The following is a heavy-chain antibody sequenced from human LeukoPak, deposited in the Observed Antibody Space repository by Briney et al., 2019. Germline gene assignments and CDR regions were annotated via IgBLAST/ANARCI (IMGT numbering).Heavy chain of an antibody. CDR3: AKVLSGLLRGNFDY. V-gene: IGHV3-23*01. Sequence: GGSLRLSCAASGFTFSSYGMSWVRQTPGKGLELVSAISGSGGSTYYADSVKGRFTISRDNSKNTLYLQMNSLRAEDTALYYCAKVLSGLLRGNFDYWGQGTLVTVSS. CDR2: ISGSGGST. CDR1: GFTFSSYG. D-gene: IGHD1-26*01. J-gene: IGHJ4*02.